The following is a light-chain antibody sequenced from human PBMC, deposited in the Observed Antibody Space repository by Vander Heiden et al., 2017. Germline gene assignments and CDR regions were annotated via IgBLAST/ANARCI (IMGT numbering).Light chain of an antibody. Sequence: DIQMTQSPSSLSASAGDRVTITCQASQDSSNYLNWYQQKPGKAPRLLIYGASNLETGVPERFSGSGSGTDFTFTISSLEPEDIATYYCQQYDNLPPLTFGGGTKVEIK. CDR1: QDSSNY. CDR2: GAS. CDR3: QQYDNLPPLT. V-gene: IGKV1-33*01. J-gene: IGKJ4*01.